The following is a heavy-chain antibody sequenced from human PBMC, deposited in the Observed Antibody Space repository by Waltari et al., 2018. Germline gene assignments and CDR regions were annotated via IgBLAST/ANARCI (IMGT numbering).Heavy chain of an antibody. V-gene: IGHV4-59*01. CDR2: IYHTGSA. CDR1: GASISNYY. Sequence: QVQLQESGPGLVKPSETLSLTCTVSGASISNYYWTWIRQPPGKGLEWIGYIYHTGSANYKPSLQRRISMSVDTSKKQFSLMMRSVTAADTAVYYCVRDQGWTVGRPSRFDSWGQGILVTVSS. D-gene: IGHD1-26*01. J-gene: IGHJ5*01. CDR3: VRDQGWTVGRPSRFDS.